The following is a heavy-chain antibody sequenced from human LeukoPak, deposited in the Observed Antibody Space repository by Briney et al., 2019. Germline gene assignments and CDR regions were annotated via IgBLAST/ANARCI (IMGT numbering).Heavy chain of an antibody. CDR1: GFTFSRYW. V-gene: IGHV3-7*01. D-gene: IGHD1-26*01. Sequence: GGSLRLSCAASGFTFSRYWMSWVRQAPGKGLEWVANIKQDGSEKYYVDSVKGRFTISRDNAKNSLYLQMNSLRAEDTAIYYCARDPYNGNYGDSYYYYMDVWGKGTTVTISS. J-gene: IGHJ6*03. CDR2: IKQDGSEK. CDR3: ARDPYNGNYGDSYYYYMDV.